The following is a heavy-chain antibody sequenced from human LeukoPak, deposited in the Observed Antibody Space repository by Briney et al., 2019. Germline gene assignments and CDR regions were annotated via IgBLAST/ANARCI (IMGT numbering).Heavy chain of an antibody. CDR3: AKDGDYGDYHDAFDI. Sequence: GGSLRLSCAASGFTFSNYAMTWVRQAPGKGLEWVSVISGSGGSTYYADSVKGRFTISRDNSKDTLYLEMNSLRAEDTAIYYCAKDGDYGDYHDAFDIWGQGTMVTVSS. CDR2: ISGSGGST. V-gene: IGHV3-23*01. J-gene: IGHJ3*02. CDR1: GFTFSNYA. D-gene: IGHD4-17*01.